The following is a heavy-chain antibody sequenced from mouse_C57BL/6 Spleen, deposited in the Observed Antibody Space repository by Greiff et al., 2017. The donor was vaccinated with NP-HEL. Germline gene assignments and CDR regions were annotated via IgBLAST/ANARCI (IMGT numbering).Heavy chain of an antibody. CDR3: ARRILDY. J-gene: IGHJ2*01. V-gene: IGHV1-82*01. CDR1: GYAFSSSW. CDR2: IYPGDGDT. Sequence: VQLQQSGPELVKPGASVKISCKASGYAFSSSWMNWVKQRPGKGLEWIGRIYPGDGDTNYNGKFKGKATLTADKSSSTAYMQLSSLTSEDSAVYFCARRILDYWGQGTTLTVSS.